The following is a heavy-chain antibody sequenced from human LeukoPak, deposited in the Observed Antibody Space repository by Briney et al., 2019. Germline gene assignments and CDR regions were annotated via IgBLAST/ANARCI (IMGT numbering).Heavy chain of an antibody. CDR3: ARNHDYGDYDVYYYYGMDV. D-gene: IGHD4-17*01. CDR2: IIPILGIA. CDR1: GFTFSSYA. J-gene: IGHJ6*02. V-gene: IGHV1-69*04. Sequence: PGGSLRLSCAASGFTFSSYAISWVRQAPGQGLEWMGRIIPILGIANYAQKFQGRVTITADKSTSTAYMELSSLRSEDTAVYYCARNHDYGDYDVYYYYGMDVWGQGTTVTVSS.